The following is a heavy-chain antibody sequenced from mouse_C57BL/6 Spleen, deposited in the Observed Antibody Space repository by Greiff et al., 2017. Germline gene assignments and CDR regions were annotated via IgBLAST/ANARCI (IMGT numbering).Heavy chain of an antibody. J-gene: IGHJ2*01. Sequence: EVQLQQSGPELVKPGASVKISCKASGYTFTDYYMNWVKQSHGKSLEWIGDINPNNGGTSYNQKFKGKATLTVDKSSSTAYMELRSLTFEDSAVYYCARSSYDGYSIFDYWGQGTTLTVSS. CDR3: ARSSYDGYSIFDY. CDR2: INPNNGGT. D-gene: IGHD2-3*01. V-gene: IGHV1-26*01. CDR1: GYTFTDYY.